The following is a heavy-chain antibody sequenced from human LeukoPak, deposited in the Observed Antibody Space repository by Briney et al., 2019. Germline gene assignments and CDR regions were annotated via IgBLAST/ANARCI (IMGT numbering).Heavy chain of an antibody. Sequence: PGGSLRLSCTVSGFTVSSNSMSWVRQAPGKGLEWVSFIYSDNTHYSDSVKGRFTISRDNSKNTLYLQMNSLRAEDTAVYYCAKGVYYDSSFDYWGQGTLVTVSS. CDR2: IYSDNT. J-gene: IGHJ4*02. D-gene: IGHD3-22*01. V-gene: IGHV3-53*01. CDR1: GFTVSSNS. CDR3: AKGVYYDSSFDY.